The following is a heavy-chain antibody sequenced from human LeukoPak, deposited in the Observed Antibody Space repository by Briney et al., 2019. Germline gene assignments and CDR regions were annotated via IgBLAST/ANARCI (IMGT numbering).Heavy chain of an antibody. V-gene: IGHV1-69*06. CDR1: GYTFTGYY. CDR2: IIPMYGTP. Sequence: GASVKVSCKASGYTFTGYYMHWVRQAPGQGLEWMGGIIPMYGTPNYAQKFQGRVTITADKSTSTAYMELSSLRYEDTAVYYCARAHDSSGFQAYWGHGTLVTVSS. D-gene: IGHD3-22*01. CDR3: ARAHDSSGFQAY. J-gene: IGHJ4*01.